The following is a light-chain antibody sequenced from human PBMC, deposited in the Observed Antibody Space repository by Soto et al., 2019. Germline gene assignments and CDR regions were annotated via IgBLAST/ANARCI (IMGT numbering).Light chain of an antibody. J-gene: IGLJ2*01. CDR3: SSYGGSNNFAV. CDR1: ISDVGGYNY. V-gene: IGLV2-8*01. Sequence: AVVTQPPSASGSPGQSVTISCTGTISDVGGYNYVSWYQQHPGKAPKLMIYDVNKRPSGVPDRFSGSKSGNTASLTDSGRQSEDEADYYCSSYGGSNNFAVFGGGTKVTVL. CDR2: DVN.